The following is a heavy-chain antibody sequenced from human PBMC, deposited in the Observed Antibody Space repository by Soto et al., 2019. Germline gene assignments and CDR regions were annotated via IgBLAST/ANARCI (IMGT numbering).Heavy chain of an antibody. J-gene: IGHJ5*02. V-gene: IGHV4-39*01. CDR2: IYYSGST. D-gene: IGHD2-8*01. CDR3: ARLAIVLMVYEGSWFDP. Sequence: QLQLQESGPGLVKPSETLSLTCTVSGGSISSSSYYWGWIRQPPGKGLEWIGSIYYSGSTYYNPSLKSRVTISVDTSKNQFSLKLSSVTAADTAVYYCARLAIVLMVYEGSWFDPWGQGTLVTVSS. CDR1: GGSISSSSYY.